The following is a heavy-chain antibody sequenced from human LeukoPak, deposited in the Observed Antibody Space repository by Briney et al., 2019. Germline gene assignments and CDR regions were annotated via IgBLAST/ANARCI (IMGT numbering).Heavy chain of an antibody. D-gene: IGHD6-13*01. CDR2: ISSSSSYI. CDR1: GFTFSSYS. Sequence: TGGSLRLSCAASGFTFSSYSMNWVRQAPGKGLEWVSSISSSSSYIYYADSVKGRFTISRDNAKNSLYLQMNSLRAEDTAVYYCARDLSIAAAGTADWGQGTLVTVSS. J-gene: IGHJ4*02. V-gene: IGHV3-21*01. CDR3: ARDLSIAAAGTAD.